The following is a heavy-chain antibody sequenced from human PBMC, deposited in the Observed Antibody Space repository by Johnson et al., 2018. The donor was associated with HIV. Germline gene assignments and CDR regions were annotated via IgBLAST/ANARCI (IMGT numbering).Heavy chain of an antibody. Sequence: EQLVESGGGLVQPGGSLRLSCAASGFTFSGSAMHWVRQASGKGLEWVGRIRSKANSYATAYAASVKGRFTISRDDSKNTAYLQMNSLKTEDTAVYYCTRRGYYDSSGYAFDIWGQGTMDTVSS. D-gene: IGHD3-22*01. CDR1: GFTFSGSA. J-gene: IGHJ3*02. V-gene: IGHV3-73*01. CDR2: IRSKANSYAT. CDR3: TRRGYYDSSGYAFDI.